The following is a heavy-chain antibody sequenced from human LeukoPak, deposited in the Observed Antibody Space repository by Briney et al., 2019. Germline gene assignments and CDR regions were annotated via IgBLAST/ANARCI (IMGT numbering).Heavy chain of an antibody. CDR1: GGTFSSYA. V-gene: IGHV1-69*13. Sequence: GASVKVSCKASGGTFSSYAISWVRQAPGQGLEWMGGIIPIFGTANYAQKFQGRVTITADESTSTAYMELSSLRSEDTAVYYCARENIRWIQLWSSTNITNQSYYFDYWGQGTLVTVSS. D-gene: IGHD5-18*01. CDR2: IIPIFGTA. J-gene: IGHJ4*02. CDR3: ARENIRWIQLWSSTNITNQSYYFDY.